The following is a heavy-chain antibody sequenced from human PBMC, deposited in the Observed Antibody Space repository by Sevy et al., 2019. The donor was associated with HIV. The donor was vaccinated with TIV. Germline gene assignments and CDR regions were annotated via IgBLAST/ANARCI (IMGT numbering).Heavy chain of an antibody. Sequence: GESLKISCAASGFTFSLYAMTWVRQAPGKGLEWVSTITISGGNTYYADSVKGRFTIPRDNSKNTLYLQMNSLRAEDTAIYFCAKDHDNNWFDPWGQGTLVTVSS. CDR3: AKDHDNNWFDP. D-gene: IGHD3-22*01. CDR2: ITISGGNT. V-gene: IGHV3-23*01. J-gene: IGHJ5*02. CDR1: GFTFSLYA.